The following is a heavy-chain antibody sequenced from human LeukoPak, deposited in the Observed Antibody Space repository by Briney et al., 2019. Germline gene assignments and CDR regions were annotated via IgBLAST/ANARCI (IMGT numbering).Heavy chain of an antibody. CDR3: AKGRGSGWSSLDY. D-gene: IGHD6-19*01. CDR1: GFTFSSYA. Sequence: PGGSLRLSCAASGFTFSSYAMDWVRQAPGKGLGSGSTISGSDGSTYYAESVKGRFTISRHNSKNTLYLQMNSLSAEDTAVYYCAKGRGSGWSSLDYWGQGTLVTVSS. J-gene: IGHJ4*02. V-gene: IGHV3-23*01. CDR2: ISGSDGST.